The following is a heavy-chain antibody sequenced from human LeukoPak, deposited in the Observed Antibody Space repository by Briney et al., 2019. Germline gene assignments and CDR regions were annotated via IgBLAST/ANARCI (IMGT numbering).Heavy chain of an antibody. J-gene: IGHJ4*02. CDR1: GFTVSSNY. CDR2: IYSGGST. Sequence: GGSLRLSCAASGFTVSSNYMSWVRQAPGEGLEWVSVIYSGGSTYYADSVKGRFTISRDNSKNTLYLQMNSLRAEDTAVYYCAREDYYDSSGYYYEDWGQGTLVTVSS. CDR3: AREDYYDSSGYYYED. V-gene: IGHV3-53*01. D-gene: IGHD3-22*01.